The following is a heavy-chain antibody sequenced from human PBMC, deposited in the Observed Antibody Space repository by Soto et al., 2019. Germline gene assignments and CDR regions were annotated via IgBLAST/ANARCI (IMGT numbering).Heavy chain of an antibody. CDR1: GGTFSSYS. V-gene: IGHV1-69*08. CDR2: VVHKIGNI. CDR3: TRGGRENKWNDGNFEY. J-gene: IGHJ4*02. Sequence: QVQLVQSGAEVKKPGSSVKVSCKAPGGTFSSYSINWVRQAPGQGLEWMGRVVHKIGNINFVRKFQGRLTLTADKSTRTAFLELSRLRPEDTAVYYCTRGGRENKWNDGNFEYWGQGTQVTVSS. D-gene: IGHD1-20*01.